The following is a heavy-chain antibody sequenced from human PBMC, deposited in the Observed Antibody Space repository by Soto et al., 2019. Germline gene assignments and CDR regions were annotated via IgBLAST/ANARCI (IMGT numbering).Heavy chain of an antibody. CDR3: ARVPYRIEVFFAFDY. V-gene: IGHV3-21*01. D-gene: IGHD3-16*01. J-gene: IGHJ4*02. Sequence: EVQLVESGGGLVKPGGSLRLSCAASGFTFSSYSMNWVRQAPGKGLEWVSSISSSSSYIYYADSVKGRFTISRDNAKNSLYLQMNSLRAEDTAVYYCARVPYRIEVFFAFDYWGQGTLVTVSS. CDR1: GFTFSSYS. CDR2: ISSSSSYI.